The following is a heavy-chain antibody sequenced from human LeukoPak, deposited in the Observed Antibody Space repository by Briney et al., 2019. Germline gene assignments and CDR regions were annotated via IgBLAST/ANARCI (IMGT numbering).Heavy chain of an antibody. CDR2: INHSGST. CDR3: ARGFTFGGVITHDAFDI. J-gene: IGHJ3*02. V-gene: IGHV4-34*01. D-gene: IGHD3-16*02. Sequence: SETLSLTCAVYGGSFSGYYWSWIRQPPGKGLEWIGEINHSGSTNYNPSLKSRVTISVDTSKNQFSLKLSSVTAADTAVYYCARGFTFGGVITHDAFDIWGQGTMVTVSS. CDR1: GGSFSGYY.